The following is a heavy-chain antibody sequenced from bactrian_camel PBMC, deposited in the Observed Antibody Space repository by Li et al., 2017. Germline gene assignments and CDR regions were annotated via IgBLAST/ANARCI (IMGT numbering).Heavy chain of an antibody. CDR3: AADFITDRGFPAECLPGRNEFGY. CDR1: GYTYSGMC. CDR2: IQDDGMK. D-gene: IGHD5*01. J-gene: IGHJ6*01. V-gene: IGHV3S53*01. Sequence: HVQLVESGGDSVQAGGSLRLSCSASGYTYSGMCMAWFRQAPGKEREMVAQIQDDGMKHYGGTAKGRFTISRTISISQIENTVFLQMNNLNAEDTAVYYCAADFITDRGFPAECLPGRNEFGYWGQGTQVTVS.